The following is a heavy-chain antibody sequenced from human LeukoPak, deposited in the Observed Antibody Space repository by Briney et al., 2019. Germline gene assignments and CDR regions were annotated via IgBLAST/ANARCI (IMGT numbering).Heavy chain of an antibody. Sequence: PGGSLRLSCAASGYTFSSYSMNWVRQVPGKGLEWVSYISSSSSTIYYADSVKGRFTISRDNAKNSLYLQMNSLRAEDTAVYYCASSKYYKLVIWGQGTMVTVSS. D-gene: IGHD3-10*01. CDR1: GYTFSSYS. CDR3: ASSKYYKLVI. CDR2: ISSSSSTI. V-gene: IGHV3-48*01. J-gene: IGHJ3*02.